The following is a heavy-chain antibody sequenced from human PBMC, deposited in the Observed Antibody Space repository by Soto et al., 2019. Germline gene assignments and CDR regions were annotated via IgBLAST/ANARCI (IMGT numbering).Heavy chain of an antibody. CDR2: INPKSGGT. J-gene: IGHJ6*02. CDR3: ARGHSTDCSNGVCSFFYNHEMDV. V-gene: IGHV1-2*04. Sequence: ASVKVSCKASGYSFSDYHIHWVRQAPGQGLEWLGRINPKSGGTSSAQKLQGWVTMTRDTSISTAYMELTRLRSDDTAVYFCARGHSTDCSNGVCSFFYNHEMDVWGQGTTVTVSS. CDR1: GYSFSDYH. D-gene: IGHD2-8*01.